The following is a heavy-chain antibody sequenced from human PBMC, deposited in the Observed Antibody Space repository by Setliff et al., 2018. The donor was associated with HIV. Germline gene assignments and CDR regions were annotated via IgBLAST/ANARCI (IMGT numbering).Heavy chain of an antibody. J-gene: IGHJ4*02. D-gene: IGHD3-16*01. CDR2: ISGSGGST. CDR3: AKDDYVWGNPFDY. Sequence: GGSLRLSCAASGFTFSSFAMSWVRQAPGKGLEWVSGISGSGGSTYYADSVKGRFTISRDNSKNTLYLQMNSLRAEDTAVYFCAKDDYVWGNPFDYWGQGTLVTSPQ. V-gene: IGHV3-23*01. CDR1: GFTFSSFA.